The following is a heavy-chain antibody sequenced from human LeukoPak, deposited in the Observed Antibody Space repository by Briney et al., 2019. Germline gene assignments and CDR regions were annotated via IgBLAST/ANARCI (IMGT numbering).Heavy chain of an antibody. CDR3: AREWRTDSLHYYYYYGLDV. J-gene: IGHJ6*02. D-gene: IGHD2-15*01. V-gene: IGHV3-11*01. Sequence: GGSLRLSCAASGFTFSDYYMSWIRQTPGKGLEWLSYITGGGTTIYHADSVKGRFTISRDNAKNALYLQMNSLRAEDTAVYYCAREWRTDSLHYYYYYGLDVWGQGTTVTVSS. CDR2: ITGGGTTI. CDR1: GFTFSDYY.